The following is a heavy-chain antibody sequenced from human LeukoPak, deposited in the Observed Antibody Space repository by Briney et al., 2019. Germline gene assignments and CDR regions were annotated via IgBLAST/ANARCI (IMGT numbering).Heavy chain of an antibody. Sequence: SQTLSLTCTVSGGSISSGSYYWGWIRQPAGKGLEWIGRIYTSGSTNYNPSLKSRVTISVDTSKNQFSLKLSSVTAADTAVYYCARDPYGGSSSGEFDYWGQGTLVTVSS. CDR2: IYTSGST. CDR3: ARDPYGGSSSGEFDY. V-gene: IGHV4-61*02. CDR1: GGSISSGSYY. J-gene: IGHJ4*02. D-gene: IGHD6-6*01.